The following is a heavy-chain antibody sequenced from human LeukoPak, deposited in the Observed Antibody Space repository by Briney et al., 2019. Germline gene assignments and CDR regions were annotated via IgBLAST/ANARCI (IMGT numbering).Heavy chain of an antibody. CDR3: AEGGKWDVTPFDY. D-gene: IGHD1-26*01. CDR1: GFTFTSYS. J-gene: IGHJ4*02. CDR2: ISGGGGST. Sequence: GGSLRLSCAASGFTFTSYSMNWARQAPGKGLEWVSTISGGGGSTYYADSVKGRFTISRDNSKNTLYLQVNSLRAEDTAVYYCAEGGKWDVTPFDYWGQGTLVTVSS. V-gene: IGHV3-23*01.